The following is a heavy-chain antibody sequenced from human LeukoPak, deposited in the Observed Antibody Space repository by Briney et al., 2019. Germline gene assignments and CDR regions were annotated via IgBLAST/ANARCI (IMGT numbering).Heavy chain of an antibody. V-gene: IGHV3-9*01. CDR3: TKDVTAGGLDY. J-gene: IGHJ4*02. CDR1: GVSLKDHA. CDR2: IYWNGGGE. D-gene: IGHD6-13*01. Sequence: PGGSLRLSCTASGVSLKDHAMHWLRQAPGGGLEWVSGIYWNGGGEGYADSVKGRFTISRDNAKNSLYLQMNSLRPEDTALYYCTKDVTAGGLDYWGQGTLVTVSS.